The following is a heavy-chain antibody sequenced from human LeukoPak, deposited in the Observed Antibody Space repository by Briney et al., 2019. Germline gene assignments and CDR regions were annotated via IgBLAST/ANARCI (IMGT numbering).Heavy chain of an antibody. J-gene: IGHJ4*02. V-gene: IGHV4-38-2*02. CDR1: GFSISSGYY. Sequence: SETLSLTCVVSGFSISSGYYWGWIRQPPGKGLEWIGNIHPSGTRFHNSSLNSRVTMSIDTSKNQFSLKLSSVTAADTAVYYCAREAERRVVNWGQGTLVTVSS. CDR2: IHPSGTR. CDR3: AREAERRVVN. D-gene: IGHD1-1*01.